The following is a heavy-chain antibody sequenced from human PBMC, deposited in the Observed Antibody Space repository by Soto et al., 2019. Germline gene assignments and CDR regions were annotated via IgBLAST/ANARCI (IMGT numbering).Heavy chain of an antibody. CDR1: GFAFSLYP. J-gene: IGHJ4*02. V-gene: IGHV3-23*01. CDR3: ARRV. CDR2: IGAGGNDT. Sequence: EVQLLESGGGLVQTGGSLRLSCVASGFAFSLYPMNWVRQAPGKGLEWVSGIGAGGNDTYYADSVKGRFIIFRDNSKNSVYLQMNSLRAEDTAVYYCARRVWGQGTLVTVSS.